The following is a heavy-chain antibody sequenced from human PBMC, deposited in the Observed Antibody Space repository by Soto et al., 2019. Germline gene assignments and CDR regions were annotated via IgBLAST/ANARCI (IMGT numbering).Heavy chain of an antibody. CDR3: AKDMKWGGMTTIHYFDS. V-gene: IGHV3-9*02. CDR2: ISSNSDTI. CDR1: GFTADDYA. Sequence: EVQLVESGGGLVQPGRSLRLSCVASGFTADDYAMHWVRQAPGKGLEWVSGISSNSDTIDYADSVKGRFTISRDNAKNALFLQMNSLRTEDTALYYCAKDMKWGGMTTIHYFDSWGHGTLVTVSS. D-gene: IGHD4-17*01. J-gene: IGHJ4*01.